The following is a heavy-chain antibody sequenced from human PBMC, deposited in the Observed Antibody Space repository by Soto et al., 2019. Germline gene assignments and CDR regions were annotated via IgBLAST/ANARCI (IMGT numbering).Heavy chain of an antibody. CDR1: GGSISSGGYS. Sequence: PSETLSLTCAVSGGSISSGGYSWSRIRQPPGKGLEWIGYIYHSGSTYYNPSLKSRVTISVDRSKNQFSLKLSSVTAADTAVYYCARVSMTKVVGWFDPWGQGTLVTVSS. CDR3: ARVSMTKVVGWFDP. CDR2: IYHSGST. D-gene: IGHD4-17*01. J-gene: IGHJ5*02. V-gene: IGHV4-30-2*01.